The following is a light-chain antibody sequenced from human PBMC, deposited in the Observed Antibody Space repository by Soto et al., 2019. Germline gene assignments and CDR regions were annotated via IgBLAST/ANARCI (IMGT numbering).Light chain of an antibody. Sequence: DIPMTQSPSSLSASVGDRVTITCQASQDINNYLNWYQQKPGRAPKLLIFDASNLETGVPSRFSGSGSGTDFTFAISSLQPEDAAAYYCQQYDQLPLTFGGGTKVEIK. CDR1: QDINNY. CDR3: QQYDQLPLT. J-gene: IGKJ4*01. V-gene: IGKV1-33*01. CDR2: DAS.